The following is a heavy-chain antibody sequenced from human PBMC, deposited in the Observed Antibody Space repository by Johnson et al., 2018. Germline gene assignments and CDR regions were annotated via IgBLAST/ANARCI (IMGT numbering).Heavy chain of an antibody. CDR3: FRGGTIAV. V-gene: IGHV3-13*01. CDR1: GFTFSNHD. D-gene: IGHD3-9*01. Sequence: VQLVQAGGGLVQPGESLRLCCEASGFTFSNHDMHWVRQATGKGLEWVSTIGVDGDTYYPGPVKGRFTISRENAENPGYLEMNSLRVAETAVYYCFRGGTIAVWGQGTMVTVAS. CDR2: IGVDGDT. J-gene: IGHJ3*01.